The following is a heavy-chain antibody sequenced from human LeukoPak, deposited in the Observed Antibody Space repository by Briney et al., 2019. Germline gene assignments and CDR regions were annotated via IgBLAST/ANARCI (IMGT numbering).Heavy chain of an antibody. J-gene: IGHJ4*02. D-gene: IGHD2-15*01. CDR2: INHSGST. V-gene: IGHV4-34*01. Sequence: SETLSLTCAVYGGSFSGYYWSWIRQPPGKGLEWIGEINHSGSTNYNPSLKSRVTISVDTSKNQFSLKLSSVTAADTAVYYCANSNCSGGSCYWGFDYWGQGTLVTVSS. CDR3: ANSNCSGGSCYWGFDY. CDR1: GGSFSGYY.